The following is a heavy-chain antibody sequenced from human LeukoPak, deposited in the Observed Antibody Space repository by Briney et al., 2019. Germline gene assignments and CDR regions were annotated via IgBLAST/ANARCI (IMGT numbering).Heavy chain of an antibody. CDR2: IDVDGGT. V-gene: IGHV3-13*04. CDR3: ARRRTGLRSYSDAFAI. J-gene: IGHJ3*02. Sequence: PGGSRRLSCAASGFTFNSYDMHWVRHGTGKGLEWVSGIDVDGGTYYPDCVKGRFTISRENARTSLYLQMHSLRTGDTAVYYCARRRTGLRSYSDAFAIWGQGTTVTVSS. D-gene: IGHD3-10*01. CDR1: GFTFNSYD.